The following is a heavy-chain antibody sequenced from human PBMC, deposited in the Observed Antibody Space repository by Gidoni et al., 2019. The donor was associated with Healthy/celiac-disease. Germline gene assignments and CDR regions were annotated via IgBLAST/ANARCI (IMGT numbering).Heavy chain of an antibody. CDR1: GFTFSSYG. D-gene: IGHD3-9*01. V-gene: IGHV3-33*01. CDR2: IWYDGSNK. J-gene: IGHJ3*02. CDR3: ARDQSPRYFDWLLLRGAFDI. Sequence: QVPLVESGGGVVQPGRSLRLSCAASGFTFSSYGMHWVRQAPGKGLEWVAVIWYDGSNKYYADSVKGRFTISRDNSKNTLYLQMNSLRAEDTAVYYCARDQSPRYFDWLLLRGAFDIWGQGTMVTVSS.